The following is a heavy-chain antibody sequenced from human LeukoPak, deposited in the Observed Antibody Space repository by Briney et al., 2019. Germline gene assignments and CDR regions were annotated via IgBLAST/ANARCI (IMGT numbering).Heavy chain of an antibody. D-gene: IGHD1-26*01. J-gene: IGHJ4*02. CDR1: GFSLSTSGVG. CDR3: AHRPGIVGATPFDY. Sequence: SGPTLVKPTQTLTLTCTFSGFSLSTSGVGVGWIRQPPGKALEWLALIYWDDDKRYSPSLKSRLTITKDTSKNQVVPTMSNMDPVDTATYYCAHRPGIVGATPFDYWGQGTLVTVSS. V-gene: IGHV2-5*02. CDR2: IYWDDDK.